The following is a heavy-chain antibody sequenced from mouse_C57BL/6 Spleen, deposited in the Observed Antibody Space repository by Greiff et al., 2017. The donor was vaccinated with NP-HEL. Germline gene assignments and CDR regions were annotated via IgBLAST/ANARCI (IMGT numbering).Heavy chain of an antibody. CDR1: GYSFTDYN. CDR2: INPNYGTT. J-gene: IGHJ1*03. CDR3: VSTMVTRRADWYFDV. D-gene: IGHD2-2*01. Sequence: EAQLQQSGPELVKPGASVMISCMASGYSFTDYNMNWVKQSNGKSLEWIGVINPNYGTTSYNQKFKGKATLTVDQSSSTAYMQLNSLTSEDSAVYYCVSTMVTRRADWYFDVWGTGTTVTVSS. V-gene: IGHV1-39*01.